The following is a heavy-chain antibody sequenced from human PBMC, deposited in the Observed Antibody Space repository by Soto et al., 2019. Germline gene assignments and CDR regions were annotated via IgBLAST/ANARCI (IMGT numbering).Heavy chain of an antibody. CDR2: INAGNGNT. CDR3: ARDFDWLSPNFDY. V-gene: IGHV1-3*01. Sequence: QVQLVQSGAEVKKPGASVKVSCKASGYTFTSYAMHWVRQAPGQRLEWMGWINAGNGNTKYSQKFQGRVTITRDTSASAAYMELSSLRSEDTAVYYCARDFDWLSPNFDYWGQGTLVTVSS. CDR1: GYTFTSYA. D-gene: IGHD3-9*01. J-gene: IGHJ4*02.